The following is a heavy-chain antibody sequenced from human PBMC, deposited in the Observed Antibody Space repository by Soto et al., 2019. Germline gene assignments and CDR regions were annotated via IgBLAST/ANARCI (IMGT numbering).Heavy chain of an antibody. CDR3: ARDLITSWYAGMDV. CDR2: IKKDGSEK. V-gene: IGHV3-7*03. J-gene: IGHJ6*02. D-gene: IGHD6-13*01. Sequence: GGSLRLSCAASGFTFSTYWMSWVRQAPGKGLEWVANIKKDGSEKYYVDSLKGRFTISRDNAKNSLYLQMNSLRAEDTAVYYCARDLITSWYAGMDVWGQGTTVTV. CDR1: GFTFSTYW.